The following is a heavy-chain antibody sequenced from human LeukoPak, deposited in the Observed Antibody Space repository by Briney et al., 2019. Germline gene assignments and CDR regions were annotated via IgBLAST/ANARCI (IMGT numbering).Heavy chain of an antibody. V-gene: IGHV3-23*01. CDR3: AKEGCSSTSCYYYYYYMDV. CDR2: ISGSGGST. CDR1: GFTFNNYA. Sequence: GGSLRLSCAASGFTFNNYAMSWVRQAPGKGLEWVSAISGSGGSTYYANSVKGRFTISRDNSKNTLYLQMNSLRAEDTAVYYCAKEGCSSTSCYYYYYYMDVWGKGTTVTVSS. D-gene: IGHD2-2*01. J-gene: IGHJ6*03.